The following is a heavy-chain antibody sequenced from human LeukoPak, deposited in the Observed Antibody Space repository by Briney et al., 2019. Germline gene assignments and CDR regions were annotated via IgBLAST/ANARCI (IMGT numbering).Heavy chain of an antibody. CDR1: GFTFSNYG. V-gene: IGHV3-30*02. Sequence: GGSLRLSCAASGFTFSNYGFHWVRQAPGKGLEWVSFLRYDGNYRYYADSVKGRFTISRDNSKYTLYLQMSSLRTEDTAVYYCAKDWQWFGAAQLGVFGYWGQGTLVTVSS. J-gene: IGHJ4*02. D-gene: IGHD3-10*01. CDR2: LRYDGNYR. CDR3: AKDWQWFGAAQLGVFGY.